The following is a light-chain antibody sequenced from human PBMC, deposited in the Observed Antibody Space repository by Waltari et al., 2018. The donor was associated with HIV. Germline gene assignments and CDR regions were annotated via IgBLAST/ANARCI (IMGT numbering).Light chain of an antibody. CDR3: AVWDDNVNGL. CDR1: RSNIGSNA. V-gene: IGLV1-44*01. CDR2: SNN. Sequence: QSVLTQPPSVSGTPGQRVTISCSGRRSNIGSNAVTWYQQLPGTAPQLLIDSNNQRPSGVPDRFSGSKSGTSAALAISGLQSEDEADYDCAVWDDNVNGLFGGGTKLTVL. J-gene: IGLJ2*01.